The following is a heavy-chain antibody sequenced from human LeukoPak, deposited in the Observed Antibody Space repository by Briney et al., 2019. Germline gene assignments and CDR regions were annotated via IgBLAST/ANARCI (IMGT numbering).Heavy chain of an antibody. CDR3: AREGGSGWYSGWFDP. D-gene: IGHD6-19*01. J-gene: IGHJ5*02. CDR1: GFTSSSYW. V-gene: IGHV3-7*01. Sequence: TGGSLRLSCAASGFTSSSYWMSWVRQAPGKELELVANIKEDGRERYYVDSVKGRFTISRDNAKNSLYVQMNSLRAEDTALYYCAREGGSGWYSGWFDPWGQGTQVTVSS. CDR2: IKEDGRER.